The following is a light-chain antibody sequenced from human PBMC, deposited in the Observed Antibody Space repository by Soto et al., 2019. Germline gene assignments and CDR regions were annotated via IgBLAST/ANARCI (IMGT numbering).Light chain of an antibody. CDR2: DAS. Sequence: IQLTQFPSSLSASVGDRVTITCRASQSISSWLAWYQQKPGKAPKLLIYDASSLESGVPSRVSGSGSGTEFTLTIDSLQPDDFATYYCQEYKSYSWTFGQGTKVDIK. CDR3: QEYKSYSWT. J-gene: IGKJ1*01. CDR1: QSISSW. V-gene: IGKV1-5*01.